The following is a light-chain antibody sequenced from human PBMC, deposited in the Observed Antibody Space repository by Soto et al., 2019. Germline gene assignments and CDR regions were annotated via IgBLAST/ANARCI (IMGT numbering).Light chain of an antibody. CDR2: EAS. Sequence: DIQLTQSASSVSASVGDRVTITCGASHDISTYLAWYQQKPGKAPKLMIYEASTLQSGVPSRFSGSVSGTEGTITISGLMTEDFATYHCQQLNTLPFTFGQGTRLEIK. CDR1: HDISTY. V-gene: IGKV1-9*01. CDR3: QQLNTLPFT. J-gene: IGKJ5*01.